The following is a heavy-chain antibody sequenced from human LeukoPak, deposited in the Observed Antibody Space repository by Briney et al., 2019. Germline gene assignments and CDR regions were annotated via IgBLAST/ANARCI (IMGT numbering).Heavy chain of an antibody. J-gene: IGHJ4*02. V-gene: IGHV3-30*03. Sequence: QTGGSLRLSCAASGFTFSSFWMHWVRQAPGKGLEWVAVISYDGSNKYYADSVKGRFTISRDNSKNTLYLQMNSLRAEDTAVYYCARDSYYDNSGLIDYWGQGTLVTVSS. CDR3: ARDSYYDNSGLIDY. D-gene: IGHD3-22*01. CDR1: GFTFSSFW. CDR2: ISYDGSNK.